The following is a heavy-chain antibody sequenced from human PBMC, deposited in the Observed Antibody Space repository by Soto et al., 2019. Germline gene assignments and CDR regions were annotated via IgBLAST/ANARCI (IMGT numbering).Heavy chain of an antibody. V-gene: IGHV1-8*01. CDR3: ARGGSSWYGYYGMDV. CDR2: MNPNSGNT. J-gene: IGHJ6*02. CDR1: GYTFTSYD. D-gene: IGHD6-13*01. Sequence: AASVKVSCKASGYTFTSYDINWVRQATGQGLEWMGWMNPNSGNTGYAQKFQGRVTMTRNTSISTAYMELSSLRSEDTAVYYCARGGSSWYGYYGMDVWGQGTTVTVSS.